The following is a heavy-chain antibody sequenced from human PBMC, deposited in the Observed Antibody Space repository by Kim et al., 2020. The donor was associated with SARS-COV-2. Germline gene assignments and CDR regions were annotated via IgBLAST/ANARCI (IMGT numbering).Heavy chain of an antibody. J-gene: IGHJ5*02. Sequence: SETLSLTCAVSGGSIRTSSSYWGWIRQPPGKGLEWIGSIYYSGSTYYNPSLKSRVTISVDTSKNQFSLKLTSVTAADTAVYFCARAGSSWFLHWFDPWGQGTLVTVSS. CDR3: ARAGSSWFLHWFDP. V-gene: IGHV4-39*01. D-gene: IGHD6-13*01. CDR1: GGSIRTSSSY. CDR2: IYYSGST.